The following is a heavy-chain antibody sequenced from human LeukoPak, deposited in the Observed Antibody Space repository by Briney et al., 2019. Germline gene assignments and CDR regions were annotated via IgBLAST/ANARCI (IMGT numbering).Heavy chain of an antibody. J-gene: IGHJ6*03. CDR3: ARSYGDSPPYYYYYYMDV. CDR1: GGTFSSYA. Sequence: HWASVKVSCKASGGTFSSYAISWVRQAPGQGLEWMGGIIPIFGTANYAQKFQGRVTITADESTSTAYMELSSLRSEDTAVYYCARSYGDSPPYYYYYYMDVWGKGTTVTISS. D-gene: IGHD4-17*01. V-gene: IGHV1-69*13. CDR2: IIPIFGTA.